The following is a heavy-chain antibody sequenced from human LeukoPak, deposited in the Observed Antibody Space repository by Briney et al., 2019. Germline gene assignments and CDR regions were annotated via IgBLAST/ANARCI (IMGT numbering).Heavy chain of an antibody. CDR2: ISSNGGST. CDR3: ARATLDILGPNAFDI. V-gene: IGHV3-64*01. J-gene: IGHJ3*02. CDR1: GFTFSSYA. Sequence: GGSLRLSCAASGFTFSSYAMHWVRQAPGKGLEYVSAISSNGGSTYYANSVKGRFTISRDNSKNTLYLQMGSLRAEDMAVYYCARATLDILGPNAFDIWGQGTMVTVSS. D-gene: IGHD3-9*01.